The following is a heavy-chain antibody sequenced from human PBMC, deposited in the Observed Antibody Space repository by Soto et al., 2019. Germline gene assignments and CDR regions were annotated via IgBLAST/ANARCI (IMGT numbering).Heavy chain of an antibody. J-gene: IGHJ4*02. CDR2: IIPIFGTA. V-gene: IGHV1-69*01. CDR1: GGTFSSYA. Sequence: QVQLVQSGAEVKKPGSSVKVSCKASGGTFSSYAISWVRQAPGQGLEWMGGIIPIFGTANYAQKFQGRVTITADESTSTAYMELSSLRSEDTAVYYCARKMGYGSGGSCLVDFDYWGQGTLVTVSS. D-gene: IGHD2-15*01. CDR3: ARKMGYGSGGSCLVDFDY.